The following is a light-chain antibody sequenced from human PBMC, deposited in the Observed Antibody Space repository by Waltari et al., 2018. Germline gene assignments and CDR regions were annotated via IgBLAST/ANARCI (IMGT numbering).Light chain of an antibody. Sequence: QSVLTQPPSVSGAPRQRVTISCSGSSSNIGNNAVNWYQHLPGKAPKLLIYYDDLFHSAVAGRFSASKSGTSASLAISGLQSEDEADYYCAAWDERLNGPVFGGGTKLTVL. V-gene: IGLV1-36*01. CDR3: AAWDERLNGPV. CDR2: YDD. J-gene: IGLJ3*02. CDR1: SSNIGNNA.